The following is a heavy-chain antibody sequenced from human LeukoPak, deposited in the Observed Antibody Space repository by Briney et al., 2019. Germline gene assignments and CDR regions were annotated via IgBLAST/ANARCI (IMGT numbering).Heavy chain of an antibody. D-gene: IGHD5-18*01. V-gene: IGHV3-30*04. J-gene: IGHJ4*02. Sequence: GESLQISCAASGFTFSSYAMHWVRQAPGKGLEWVAVISYDGSNKYYADSVKGRFTISRDNSKNTLYLQMNSLRAEDTAVYYCARAYTAMARTLDYWGQGTLVTVSS. CDR2: ISYDGSNK. CDR3: ARAYTAMARTLDY. CDR1: GFTFSSYA.